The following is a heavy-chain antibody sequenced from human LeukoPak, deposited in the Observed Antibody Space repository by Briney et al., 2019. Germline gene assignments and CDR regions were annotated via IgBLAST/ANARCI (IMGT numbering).Heavy chain of an antibody. CDR2: IYYSGST. J-gene: IGHJ4*02. V-gene: IGHV4-39*07. D-gene: IGHD5-18*01. Sequence: PSETLSLTCTVSGGSISSSSYYWGWIRQPPGKGLEWIGSIYYSGSTNYNPSLKSRVTISVDTSKNQFSLKLSSVTAADTAVYYCARSRGGYSYGYQIDYWGQGTLVTVSS. CDR1: GGSISSSSYY. CDR3: ARSRGGYSYGYQIDY.